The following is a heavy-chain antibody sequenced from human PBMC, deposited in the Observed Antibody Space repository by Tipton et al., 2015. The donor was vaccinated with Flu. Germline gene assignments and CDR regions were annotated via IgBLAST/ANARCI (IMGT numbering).Heavy chain of an antibody. V-gene: IGHV3-9*01. CDR2: ISWNSGSI. Sequence: LRLSCAASGFTFDDYAMHWVRQAPGKGLEWVSGISWNSGSIGYADSVKGRFTISRDNAKNSLYLQMNSLRAEDTALYYCAKDMGGSGYSVDYWYFDLWGRGTLVAVSS. CDR3: AKDMGGSGYSVDYWYFDL. CDR1: GFTFDDYA. D-gene: IGHD3-22*01. J-gene: IGHJ2*01.